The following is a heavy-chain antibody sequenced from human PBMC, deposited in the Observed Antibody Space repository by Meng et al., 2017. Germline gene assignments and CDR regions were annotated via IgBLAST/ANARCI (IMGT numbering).Heavy chain of an antibody. Sequence: GESLKISCAASGFTFSSYSMNWVRQAPGKGLEWVSSISSSSSYIYYADSVKGRFPISRDNAKNSLYLQMNSLRAEDTAVYYCARDRVVGATPDYFDYWGQGTLVTVSS. CDR1: GFTFSSYS. V-gene: IGHV3-21*01. J-gene: IGHJ4*02. CDR3: ARDRVVGATPDYFDY. CDR2: ISSSSSYI. D-gene: IGHD1-26*01.